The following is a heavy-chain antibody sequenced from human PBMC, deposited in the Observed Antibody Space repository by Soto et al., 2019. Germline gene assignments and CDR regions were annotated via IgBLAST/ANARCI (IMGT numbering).Heavy chain of an antibody. J-gene: IGHJ6*02. Sequence: EVQLVESGGGLVQPGGSLRLSCAASGFTFSSYWMSWVRQAPGKGLEWVANIKQDGSEKYYVDSVKGRFTISRDNAKNSLYLQMNSLRAEDTAVYYCARGGRSSWYYYYYGMDVWGQGTTVTVSS. CDR2: IKQDGSEK. V-gene: IGHV3-7*03. CDR1: GFTFSSYW. D-gene: IGHD6-13*01. CDR3: ARGGRSSWYYYYYGMDV.